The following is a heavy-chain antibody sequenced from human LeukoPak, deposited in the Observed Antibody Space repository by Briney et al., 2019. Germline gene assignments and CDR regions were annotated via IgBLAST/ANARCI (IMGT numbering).Heavy chain of an antibody. J-gene: IGHJ4*02. CDR1: GFTFSRFW. V-gene: IGHV3-7*05. CDR2: IKPDGSEK. CDR3: ASENYFDY. Sequence: PGGSLRVSCAGSGFTFSRFWMGWGRKAPGKGLEWVANIKPDGSEKNYGDSVRGRFTISRDNARNSLSLQMNSLRAEDTAVYYCASENYFDYWGQGTLVTVSS.